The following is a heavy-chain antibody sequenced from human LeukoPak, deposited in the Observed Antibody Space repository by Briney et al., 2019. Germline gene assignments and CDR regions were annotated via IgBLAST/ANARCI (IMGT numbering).Heavy chain of an antibody. Sequence: PSETLSLTCAVYGGSLSGYYWSWIRQPPGKGLEWIGEINHSGSTNYSPSLKSRVTISVDTSKNQFSLKLNSVTAADTAVYYCAKSNGYGLVDIWGQGTMVTVSS. CDR3: AKSNGYGLVDI. D-gene: IGHD3-10*01. CDR1: GGSLSGYY. CDR2: INHSGST. J-gene: IGHJ3*02. V-gene: IGHV4-34*01.